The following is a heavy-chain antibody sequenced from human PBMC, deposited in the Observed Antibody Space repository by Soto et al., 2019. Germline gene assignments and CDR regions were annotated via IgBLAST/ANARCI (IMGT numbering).Heavy chain of an antibody. CDR1: GGSISSGGYY. CDR2: IYYSGST. J-gene: IGHJ6*03. CDR3: ARVRTSSPTAHYYYYYMDV. D-gene: IGHD4-4*01. V-gene: IGHV4-31*03. Sequence: QVQLQESGPGLVKPSQTLSLTCTVSGGSISSGGYYWSWIRQHPGKGLEWIGYIYYSGSTYYNPSLKSRVTISVDTSKNQFSLKLSSVTAADTAVYYCARVRTSSPTAHYYYYYMDVWGKGTTVTVSS.